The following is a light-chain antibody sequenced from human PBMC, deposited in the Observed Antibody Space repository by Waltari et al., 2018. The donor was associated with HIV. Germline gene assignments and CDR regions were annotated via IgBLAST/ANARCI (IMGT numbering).Light chain of an antibody. CDR2: RSN. Sequence: QPVLPQPPSASGTPGQRVTISCSGSRSNIGDNYVYCYQQLPDTAPKLLIYRSNQRPSGVPDRFSGSKSDTSASLAISGLRSDDEADYYCAAWDDSLSGYVFGTGTKVTVL. CDR3: AAWDDSLSGYV. CDR1: RSNIGDNY. J-gene: IGLJ1*01. V-gene: IGLV1-47*01.